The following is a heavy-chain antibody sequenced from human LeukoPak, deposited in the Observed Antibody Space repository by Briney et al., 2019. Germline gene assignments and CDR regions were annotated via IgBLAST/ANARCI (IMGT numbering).Heavy chain of an antibody. CDR1: GFTFSDYS. CDR2: ISSASRTT. D-gene: IGHD6-19*01. Sequence: AGGSLRLSCAVSGFTFSDYSMTWIRQAPGKGLEWVSYISSASRTTYYADSVKGRFTISRDNAKNSLYLQMNSLRAEDTAVYYCARESLQAVASEGSWFDPWGQGTLVTVSS. V-gene: IGHV3-11*01. J-gene: IGHJ5*02. CDR3: ARESLQAVASEGSWFDP.